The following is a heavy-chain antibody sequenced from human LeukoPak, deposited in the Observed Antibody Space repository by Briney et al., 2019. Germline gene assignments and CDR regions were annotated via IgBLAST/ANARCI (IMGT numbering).Heavy chain of an antibody. CDR1: GFTFTSSA. CDR2: IVVGSGNT. CDR3: AAGPYCSGGSCYQNWFDP. Sequence: SVTVSCKASGFTFTSSAVQWVRPARGQRLEWIGWIVVGSGNTNYAQKFQERVTITRDMSTSTAYMELSSLRSEDTAVYYCAAGPYCSGGSCYQNWFDPWGQGTLVTVSS. D-gene: IGHD2-15*01. V-gene: IGHV1-58*01. J-gene: IGHJ5*02.